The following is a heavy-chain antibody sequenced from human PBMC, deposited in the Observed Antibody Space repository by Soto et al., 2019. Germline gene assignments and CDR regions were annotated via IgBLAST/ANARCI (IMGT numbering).Heavy chain of an antibody. CDR3: ARKLRRNSGSYWGHWFDS. V-gene: IGHV4-34*01. Sequence: SETLSLTCAVYGGSFSGYYWSWIRQPPGKGLEWIGEINHSGSTNYNPSLKSRVTISVDTSKNQFSLKLSSVTAADTAVYYCARKLRRNSGSYWGHWFDSWGQGTLVTVSS. J-gene: IGHJ5*01. D-gene: IGHD1-26*01. CDR1: GGSFSGYY. CDR2: INHSGST.